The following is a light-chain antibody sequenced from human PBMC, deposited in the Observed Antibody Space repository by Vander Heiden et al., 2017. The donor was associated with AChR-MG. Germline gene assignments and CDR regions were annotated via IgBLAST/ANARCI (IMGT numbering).Light chain of an antibody. CDR1: QSVSSIY. V-gene: IGKV3-20*01. CDR3: QQYGSSPPNT. Sequence: EIVLTQSPGTLSLSPGERATISCRASQSVSSIYLAWYQQKPGQAPRLLIYGASSRATGIPDRFSGSGSGTDFTLTISGLEPEDFAVYYCQQYGSSPPNTFGQGTKLEIK. CDR2: GAS. J-gene: IGKJ2*01.